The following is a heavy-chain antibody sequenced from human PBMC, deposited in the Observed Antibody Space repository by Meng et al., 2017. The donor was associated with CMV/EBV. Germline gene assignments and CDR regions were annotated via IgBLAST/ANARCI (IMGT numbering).Heavy chain of an antibody. Sequence: CKPSGGTFSSYAISWVRQAPGQVLEWMGGIIPIFGTANYAQKFQGRVTITTDESTSTAYMELSSLRSEDTAVYYCARADRTESLDYWGQGTLVTVSS. CDR1: GGTFSSYA. CDR2: IIPIFGTA. CDR3: ARADRTESLDY. J-gene: IGHJ4*02. V-gene: IGHV1-69*05. D-gene: IGHD1-14*01.